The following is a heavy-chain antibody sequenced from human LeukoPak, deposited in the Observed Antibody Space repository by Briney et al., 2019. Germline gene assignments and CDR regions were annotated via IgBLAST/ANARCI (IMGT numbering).Heavy chain of an antibody. Sequence: GGSLRLSCAASGFTFSSYGMSWVRQAPGKGLEWVSGISGSGGSTYYADSVKGRFTISRDNSKNTLYLQMNSLRAEDTAVYYCAKRGSGYNHFDYWGQGTLVTVS. J-gene: IGHJ4*02. D-gene: IGHD3-3*01. V-gene: IGHV3-23*01. CDR3: AKRGSGYNHFDY. CDR1: GFTFSSYG. CDR2: ISGSGGST.